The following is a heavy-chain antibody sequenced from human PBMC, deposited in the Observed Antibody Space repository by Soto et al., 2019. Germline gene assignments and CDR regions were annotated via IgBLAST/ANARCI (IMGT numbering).Heavy chain of an antibody. V-gene: IGHV1-69*01. CDR1: GGTFSSYA. CDR3: ARNDRRIGDPWGPTYYYYGMDV. CDR2: IIPIFGTA. J-gene: IGHJ6*02. Sequence: QVQLVQSGAEVKKPGSSVKVSCKASGGTFSSYAISWVRQAPGQGLEWMGGIIPIFGTANYAQKFQGRVTITADESTSTAYMELSSLRSEDTAVYYCARNDRRIGDPWGPTYYYYGMDVWGQGTTVTVSS. D-gene: IGHD3-16*01.